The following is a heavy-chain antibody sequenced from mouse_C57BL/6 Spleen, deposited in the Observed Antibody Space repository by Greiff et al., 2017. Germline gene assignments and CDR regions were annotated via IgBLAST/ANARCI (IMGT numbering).Heavy chain of an antibody. J-gene: IGHJ2*01. Sequence: EVKLMESEGGLVQPGSSMKLSCTASGFTFSDYYMAWVRQVPEKGLEWVANINYDGSSTYYLDSLKSRFIISRDNAKNILYLQMSSLKSEDTATYYCARAGYPFDYWGQGTTLTVSS. CDR1: GFTFSDYY. D-gene: IGHD2-2*01. V-gene: IGHV5-16*01. CDR3: ARAGYPFDY. CDR2: INYDGSST.